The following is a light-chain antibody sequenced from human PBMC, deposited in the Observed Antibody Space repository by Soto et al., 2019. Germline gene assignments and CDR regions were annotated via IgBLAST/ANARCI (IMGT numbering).Light chain of an antibody. J-gene: IGKJ3*01. CDR1: QRISSW. V-gene: IGKV1D-12*01. CDR2: AAS. Sequence: DIQMTQSPSSVSASVGDRVTITCRASQRISSWLAWYQQKPGKAPKLLIYAASSLQSGVPSRFSGSGSGTDFTLTINSLQPEDFATYYCQQANSFPPFTFGPGTKVDI. CDR3: QQANSFPPFT.